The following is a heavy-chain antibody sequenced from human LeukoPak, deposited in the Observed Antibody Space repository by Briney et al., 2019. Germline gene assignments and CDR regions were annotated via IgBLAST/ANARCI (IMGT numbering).Heavy chain of an antibody. CDR1: GFTFSSYW. J-gene: IGHJ6*03. CDR2: INSDGSST. CDR3: ARDKGSSSIVSYYYYMDV. D-gene: IGHD5/OR15-5a*01. V-gene: IGHV3-74*01. Sequence: PGGSLRLSCAASGFTFSSYWMHWVRQAPGKGLVWVSRINSDGSSTSYADSVKGRFTISRDNAKNSLYLQMNSLRAEDTAVYYCARDKGSSSIVSYYYYMDVWGKGTTVTISS.